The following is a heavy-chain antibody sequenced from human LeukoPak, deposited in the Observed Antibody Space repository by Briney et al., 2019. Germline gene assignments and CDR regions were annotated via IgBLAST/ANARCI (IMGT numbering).Heavy chain of an antibody. CDR1: GFTLSDYY. CDR2: ISSSSSYI. D-gene: IGHD1-26*01. V-gene: IGHV3-11*06. CDR3: ARAEGPRRGSYFFDY. Sequence: GGSLRLSCAASGFTLSDYYMSWIRQAPGKGLEWVSSISSSSSYIYYADSVKGRFTISRDNAKNSLYLQMNSLRAEDTAVYYCARAEGPRRGSYFFDYWGQGTLVTVSS. J-gene: IGHJ4*02.